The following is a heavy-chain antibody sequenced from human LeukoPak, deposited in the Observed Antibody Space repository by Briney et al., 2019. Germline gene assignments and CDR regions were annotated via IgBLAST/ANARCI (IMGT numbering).Heavy chain of an antibody. CDR1: GFTFNTYS. D-gene: IGHD3-10*01. CDR2: IDSSSGYM. Sequence: GGSLRLSCAASGFTFNTYSMNWARQAPGKGLEWVSSIDSSSGYMFYADSVKGRFTISRDNAKNSLYLQMNSLRAEDTAVYYCARDSRESYYGSGSPIPHYYYYYYYMDVWGKGTTVTISS. CDR3: ARDSRESYYGSGSPIPHYYYYYYYMDV. J-gene: IGHJ6*03. V-gene: IGHV3-21*01.